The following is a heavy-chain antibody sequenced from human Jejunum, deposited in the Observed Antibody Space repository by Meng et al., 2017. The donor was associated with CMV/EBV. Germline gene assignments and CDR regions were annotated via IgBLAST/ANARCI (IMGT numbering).Heavy chain of an antibody. CDR2: IYTSGST. Sequence: QVQRPESGPGLGKSSGTRSRTCFVPACSLRGYYWSWIRQPAGKGLEWIGRIYTSGSTHYNPSLKSRLTMSVDLSNNQISLKLRSVTAADTAVYYCARESGSYYWFDPWGQGTLVTVSS. V-gene: IGHV4-4*07. CDR3: ARESGSYYWFDP. D-gene: IGHD1-26*01. CDR1: ACSLRGYY. J-gene: IGHJ5*02.